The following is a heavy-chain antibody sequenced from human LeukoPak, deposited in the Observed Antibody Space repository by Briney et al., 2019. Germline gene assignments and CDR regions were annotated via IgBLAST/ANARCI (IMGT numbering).Heavy chain of an antibody. V-gene: IGHV1-69*13. Sequence: GASVKVSCKASGGTFSSYAISWVRQAPGQGLEWMGGIIPIFGTANYAQKFQGRVTITADESTSTAYMELSSLRSEDTAVYYCARSKYYYGSPDAFDIWGQGTMVTVSS. CDR2: IIPIFGTA. CDR1: GGTFSSYA. J-gene: IGHJ3*02. CDR3: ARSKYYYGSPDAFDI. D-gene: IGHD3-10*01.